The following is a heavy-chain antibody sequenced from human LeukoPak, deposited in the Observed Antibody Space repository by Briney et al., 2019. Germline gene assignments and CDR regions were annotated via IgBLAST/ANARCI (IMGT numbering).Heavy chain of an antibody. CDR2: INPNSGGT. D-gene: IGHD1-26*01. CDR1: GYTFTGYY. J-gene: IGHJ3*02. CDR3: ARDRGSYGNDAFDI. Sequence: GASVKVSCKASGYTFTGYYMHWVRQAPGQGLEWMGRINPNSGGTNYAQKFQGRVTMTRDTSISTAYMELSRLRSDDTAVYYCARDRGSYGNDAFDIWGQGTMVTVSS. V-gene: IGHV1-2*06.